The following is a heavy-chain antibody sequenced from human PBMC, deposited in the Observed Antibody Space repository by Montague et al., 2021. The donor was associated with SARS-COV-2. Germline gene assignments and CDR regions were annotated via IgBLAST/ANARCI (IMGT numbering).Heavy chain of an antibody. CDR1: GFTFNNFG. CDR2: ISYDGSIQ. Sequence: SLRLSCAASGFTFNNFGMHWVRQAPGQGLEWVAAISYDGSIQYYADSVKGRFTISRDWSKSTLFLQMSSLRPEDTAVYYCAKDATIFWFERGRGTFDYWGRGTLVAVSS. J-gene: IGHJ4*02. V-gene: IGHV3-30*18. CDR3: AKDATIFWFERGRGTFDY. D-gene: IGHD3-10*01.